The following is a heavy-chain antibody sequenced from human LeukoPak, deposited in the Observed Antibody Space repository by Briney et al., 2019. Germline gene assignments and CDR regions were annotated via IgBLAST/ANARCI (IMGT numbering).Heavy chain of an antibody. V-gene: IGHV3-21*01. CDR2: ISSSSSYI. J-gene: IGHJ4*02. CDR1: GFTFSSYS. Sequence: GGSLRLSCAASGFTFSSYSMNWVRQAPGKGLEWVSSISSSSSYIYYADSVKGRFTISRDNAKNSLYLQMNSLRAEDTAVYYCARALYSSGWYPFDYWGQGTLVTVSS. D-gene: IGHD6-19*01. CDR3: ARALYSSGWYPFDY.